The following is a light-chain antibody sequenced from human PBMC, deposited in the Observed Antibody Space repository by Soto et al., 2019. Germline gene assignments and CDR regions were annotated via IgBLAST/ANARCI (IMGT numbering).Light chain of an antibody. CDR3: QKYNSAPPT. CDR1: QGISNY. Sequence: DIQMTQSPSSLSASVGDRVTITCRASQGISNYLAWYQQKPGKVPKLLIYAASTLQSGVPSRCSGSGSGTDFRLTISSLQPEDVATYYCQKYNSAPPTFGQGTKVEI. J-gene: IGKJ1*01. V-gene: IGKV1-27*01. CDR2: AAS.